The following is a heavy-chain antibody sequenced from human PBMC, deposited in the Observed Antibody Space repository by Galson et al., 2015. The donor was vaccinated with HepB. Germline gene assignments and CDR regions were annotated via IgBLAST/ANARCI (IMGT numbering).Heavy chain of an antibody. V-gene: IGHV1-69*04. D-gene: IGHD4-17*01. Sequence: SVKVSCKASGGTFSSYAISWVRQAPGQGLEWMGRIIPILGTANYAQKFQGRVTITADKSTSTAYMELSSLRSEDTAVYYCARTDGESFDYWGQGTLVTVSS. CDR1: GGTFSSYA. CDR3: ARTDGESFDY. J-gene: IGHJ4*02. CDR2: IIPILGTA.